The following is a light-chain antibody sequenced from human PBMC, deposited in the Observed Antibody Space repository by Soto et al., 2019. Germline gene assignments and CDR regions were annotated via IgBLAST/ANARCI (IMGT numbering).Light chain of an antibody. CDR2: SAS. CDR1: QSVSSNY. J-gene: IGKJ4*01. Sequence: IGLTQSPGTLSLSPGERVTLSCRASQSVSSNYLAWYQQKPGQAPRLLIYSASSRATGIPDRFSGSGSGTDFTLTINRLEPEDFAVYYCQQYGGSPRVTFGGGTKMEIK. V-gene: IGKV3-20*01. CDR3: QQYGGSPRVT.